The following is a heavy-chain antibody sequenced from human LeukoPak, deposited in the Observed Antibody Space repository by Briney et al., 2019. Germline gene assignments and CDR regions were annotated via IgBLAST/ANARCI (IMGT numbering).Heavy chain of an antibody. CDR2: IIPILGIA. V-gene: IGHV1-69*04. Sequence: SEKVSRKASGGTFSNYNISWVRQAPEQGLEWMGKIIPILGIANYAQKFQGRVTITADKSTITAYMELSSLRSENTAVYYCARDPIMTTVVTPGYFDLWGRGTLVTVSS. J-gene: IGHJ2*01. D-gene: IGHD4-23*01. CDR3: ARDPIMTTVVTPGYFDL. CDR1: GGTFSNYN.